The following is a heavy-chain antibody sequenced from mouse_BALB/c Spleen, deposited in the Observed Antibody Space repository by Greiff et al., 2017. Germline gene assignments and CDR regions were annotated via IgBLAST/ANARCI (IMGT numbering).Heavy chain of an antibody. J-gene: IGHJ4*01. CDR3: ARSSYDYDRAMDY. Sequence: EVQGVESGGGLVQPGGSRKLSCAASGFTFSSFGMHWVRQAPEKGLEWVAYISSGSSTIYYADTVKGRFTISRDNPKNTLFLQMTSLRSEDTAMYYCARSSYDYDRAMDYWGQGTSVTVSS. V-gene: IGHV5-17*02. CDR1: GFTFSSFG. CDR2: ISSGSSTI. D-gene: IGHD2-4*01.